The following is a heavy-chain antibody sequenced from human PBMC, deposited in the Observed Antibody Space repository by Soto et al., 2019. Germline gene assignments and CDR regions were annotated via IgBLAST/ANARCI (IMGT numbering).Heavy chain of an antibody. CDR3: ARGAGVVVVVAATVPFDY. V-gene: IGHV4-34*01. D-gene: IGHD2-15*01. Sequence: SETLSLTCAVYGGSFSGYYWSWIRQPPGKGLEWIGEINHSGSTNYNPSLKSRVTISEDTSKNQFSLKLSSVTAADTAVYYFARGAGVVVVVAATVPFDYWGQGTLVTVSS. CDR1: GGSFSGYY. CDR2: INHSGST. J-gene: IGHJ4*02.